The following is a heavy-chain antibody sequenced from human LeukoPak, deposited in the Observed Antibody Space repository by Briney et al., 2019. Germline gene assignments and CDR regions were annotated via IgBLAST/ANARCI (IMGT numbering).Heavy chain of an antibody. CDR1: GGSISNYY. V-gene: IGHV4-59*01. CDR3: ARGGVGATTYAFDI. J-gene: IGHJ3*02. D-gene: IGHD1-26*01. Sequence: SETLSLTCTVSGGSISNYYWSWIRQPPGKGLEWIGYIYYSGSTNYNPSLKSRVTISVDTSKNQFSLKLSSVTAADTAVYYCARGGVGATTYAFDIWGQGTMVTVSS. CDR2: IYYSGST.